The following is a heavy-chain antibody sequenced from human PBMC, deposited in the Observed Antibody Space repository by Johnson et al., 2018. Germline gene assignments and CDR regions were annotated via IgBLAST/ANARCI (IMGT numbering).Heavy chain of an antibody. J-gene: IGHJ1*01. CDR3: ARDLNYSWTYLRYFQH. D-gene: IGHD1-26*01. CDR1: GFTFSSYW. CDR2: IKQDGSET. V-gene: IGHV3-7*01. Sequence: VRLVEAGGGLVQPGGTLRLWCAASGFTFSSYWMTWVRQAPGKGLEWVANIKQDGSETYYVDSVKGRFTISRDNAKHSRYLQMKSLRAEDTAVYYCARDLNYSWTYLRYFQHWGQGTLVTVSS.